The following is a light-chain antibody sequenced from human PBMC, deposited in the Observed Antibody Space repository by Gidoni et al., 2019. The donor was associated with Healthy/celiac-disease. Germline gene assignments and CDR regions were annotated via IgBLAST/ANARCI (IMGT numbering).Light chain of an antibody. CDR1: QSISSY. CDR3: QQSYSTPWT. CDR2: AAS. J-gene: IGKJ1*01. Sequence: DIQMTQSPSSLSASVGDSVTITCRASQSISSYLNWYQQKPGKAPKLLIYAASSLQSGVPERFSGSGSGTDFTLTISSLQPEDFATYYCQQSYSTPWTFGQGTKVEIK. V-gene: IGKV1-39*01.